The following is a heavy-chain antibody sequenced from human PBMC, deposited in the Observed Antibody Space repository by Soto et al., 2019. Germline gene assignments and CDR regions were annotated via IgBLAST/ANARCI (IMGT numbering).Heavy chain of an antibody. CDR1: GGSISSGGYS. D-gene: IGHD2-2*01. CDR2: IFHSGST. J-gene: IGHJ5*02. Sequence: PSETLSLTCAVSGGSISSGGYSWSWIRQPPGKGLEWIGYIFHSGSTNYNPSLKSRVTISVDKSKNQFSLKLNSVTAADTAVYYCAREEVHCSSTSCFKWLDPWGQGTLVTVSS. V-gene: IGHV4-30-2*01. CDR3: AREEVHCSSTSCFKWLDP.